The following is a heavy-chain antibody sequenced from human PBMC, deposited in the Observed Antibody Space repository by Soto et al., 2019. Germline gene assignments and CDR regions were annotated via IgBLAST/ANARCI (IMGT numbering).Heavy chain of an antibody. CDR1: GFTFSSYS. Sequence: GGSLRLSCAASGFTFSSYSMNWVRQAPGKGLEWVSYISSSSSTIYYADSVKGRFTISRDNAKNSLYLHMNSLRDEDPAVYYCARDSTMVSYGYFDYWGQGTLVTVSS. CDR3: ARDSTMVSYGYFDY. V-gene: IGHV3-48*02. CDR2: ISSSSSTI. J-gene: IGHJ4*02. D-gene: IGHD3-10*01.